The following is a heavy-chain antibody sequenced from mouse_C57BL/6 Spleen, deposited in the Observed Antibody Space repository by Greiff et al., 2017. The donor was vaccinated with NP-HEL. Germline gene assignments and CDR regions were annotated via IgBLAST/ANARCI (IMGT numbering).Heavy chain of an antibody. D-gene: IGHD1-1*01. V-gene: IGHV5-4*01. J-gene: IGHJ3*01. CDR3: ASDVTTGAPGFAY. CDR1: GFTFSSSA. CDR2: INDGGSYT. Sequence: EVQVVESGGGLVKPGASLKLSCAASGFTFSSSAMSWVRQTPEKRLEWVASINDGGSYTYYPDNVKGRFTISRDNAKNTLYLQLSLLTSEDTAMYYGASDVTTGAPGFAYWGQGTLVTVSA.